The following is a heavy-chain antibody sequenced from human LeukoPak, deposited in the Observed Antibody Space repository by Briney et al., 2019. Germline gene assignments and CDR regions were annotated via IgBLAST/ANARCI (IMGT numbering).Heavy chain of an antibody. CDR1: GGSISSSRYY. Sequence: SETLSLTCTVSGGSISSSRYYWGWIRQPPGKGLEWIGSIHYSGSTYYNPSLKSRVTVSVDTSENQFSLKLSSVAAADTAVYFCVTTRLSDNIVPAAERADDACDMWGQGTMVTVSS. CDR3: VTTRLSDNIVPAAERADDACDM. J-gene: IGHJ3*02. V-gene: IGHV4-39*07. CDR2: IHYSGST. D-gene: IGHD2-2*01.